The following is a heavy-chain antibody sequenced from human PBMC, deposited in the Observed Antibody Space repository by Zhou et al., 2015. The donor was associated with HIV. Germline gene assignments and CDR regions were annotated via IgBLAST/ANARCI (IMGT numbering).Heavy chain of an antibody. V-gene: IGHV3-74*01. CDR2: ITGYDSST. D-gene: IGHD3-16*01. CDR3: ARGLFGASVGHDC. Sequence: EVQLVESGGGLVQPGGSLRLSCAASGFIFRNYWMHWVRQDPGKGLVWVSAITGYDSSTSYADSVKGRFTISRDNAKNTVYLQMNSLRGDDTAVYYCARGLFGASVGHDCWGQGTLVTVSS. CDR1: GFIFRNYW. J-gene: IGHJ4*02.